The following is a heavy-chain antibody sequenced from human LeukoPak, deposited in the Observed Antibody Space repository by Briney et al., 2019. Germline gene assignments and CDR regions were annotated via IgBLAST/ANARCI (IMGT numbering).Heavy chain of an antibody. J-gene: IGHJ5*02. CDR2: IYYSGST. V-gene: IGHV4-39*01. D-gene: IGHD3-9*01. CDR1: GGSISSSSYY. Sequence: SETLSLTCTVSGGSISSSSYYWGWIRQPPGKGLEWIGSIYYSGSTYYNPSLKSRVTISVDTSKNQFSLKLSSVTAADTAVYYCARRVTIRGFNWFDPWGQGTLVTVSS. CDR3: ARRVTIRGFNWFDP.